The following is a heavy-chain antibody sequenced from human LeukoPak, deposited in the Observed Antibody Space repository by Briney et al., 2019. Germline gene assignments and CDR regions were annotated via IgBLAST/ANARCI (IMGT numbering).Heavy chain of an antibody. CDR1: GFTFSDYA. V-gene: IGHV3-23*01. CDR2: IRGGEIT. Sequence: GGSLRLSCAASGFTFSDYAMTWVRHARGRAGEWVSSIRGGEITYHDDPVKGRFTISRDNSKNTLFLPMNSLRAEGTAVYFCATSAKGFYWGQGALVTVAS. J-gene: IGHJ4*02. CDR3: ATSAKGFY.